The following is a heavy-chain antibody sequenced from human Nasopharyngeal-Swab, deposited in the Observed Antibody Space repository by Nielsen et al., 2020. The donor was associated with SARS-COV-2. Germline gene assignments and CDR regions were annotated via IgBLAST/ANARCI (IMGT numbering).Heavy chain of an antibody. CDR1: GGSISSDY. CDR3: ARTLRYFDWSTLPHYYYYMDV. CDR2: IYYIGST. Sequence: SETLSLTCTVSGGSISSDYWSWIRQPPGKGLEWIGYIYYIGSTNYNPSLNSRVTISVDTSKNQFSLKLSSVTAADTAVYYCARTLRYFDWSTLPHYYYYMDVWGKGTTVTVSS. J-gene: IGHJ6*03. V-gene: IGHV4-59*01. D-gene: IGHD3-9*01.